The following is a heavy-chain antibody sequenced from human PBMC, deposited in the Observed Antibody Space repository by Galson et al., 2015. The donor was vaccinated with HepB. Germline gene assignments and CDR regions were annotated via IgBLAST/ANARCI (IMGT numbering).Heavy chain of an antibody. CDR3: ARTLRDSSGYYHFDY. Sequence: SVKVSCKASGYTFTGYFMHWVRQAPGQGLEWMGWINPSSGGTKYAQKSQGWVTMTRDTSISTAYMDLDRLRSDDTAVYYCARTLRDSSGYYHFDYWGQGTLVTVSS. CDR2: INPSSGGT. D-gene: IGHD3-22*01. CDR1: GYTFTGYF. J-gene: IGHJ4*02. V-gene: IGHV1-2*04.